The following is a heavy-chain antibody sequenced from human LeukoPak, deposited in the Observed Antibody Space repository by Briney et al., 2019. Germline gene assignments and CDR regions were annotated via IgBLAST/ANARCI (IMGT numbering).Heavy chain of an antibody. Sequence: GGSLRLSCVASGVTLSICAMSCARGARGGGVEWVRDISSSGSGGIPRYAECVKGRFTSSIESYRDSVFVHMNTLRAEDTAIYYCAKDRTVGASYWYFDLWGRGTLVTVSS. CDR3: AKDRTVGASYWYFDL. CDR2: ISSSGSGGIP. CDR1: GVTLSICA. V-gene: IGHV3-23*01. D-gene: IGHD1-26*01. J-gene: IGHJ2*01.